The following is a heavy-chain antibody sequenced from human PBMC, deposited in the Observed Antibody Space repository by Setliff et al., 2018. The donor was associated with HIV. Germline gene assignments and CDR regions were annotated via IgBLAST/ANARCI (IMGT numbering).Heavy chain of an antibody. CDR3: ARVLLRTNPLYGVASNWFDP. CDR1: GFSFSSHY. Sequence: PGGSLRLSCAASGFSFSSHYMTWVRQAPGKGLEWVANIKQDGSARYYVASVMDRFTNSRDNAKSSLDLEMGSLRDDDTAVYYCARVLLRTNPLYGVASNWFDPWGQGTLVTVSS. V-gene: IGHV3-7*03. J-gene: IGHJ5*02. D-gene: IGHD2-8*01. CDR2: IKQDGSAR.